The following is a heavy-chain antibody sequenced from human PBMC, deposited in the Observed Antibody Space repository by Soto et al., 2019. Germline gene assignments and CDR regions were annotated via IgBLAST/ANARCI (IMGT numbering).Heavy chain of an antibody. CDR3: ARVIFYGIPNWYFDL. V-gene: IGHV3-11*05. J-gene: IGHJ2*01. Sequence: QVQLVESGGGLVKPGGSLRLSCAASGFTFSDYYMSWIRQAPGKGLEWVSYISSSSSYTNYADSVKGRFTISRDNAKNSLYLQMNSLRDEDTAVYYCARVIFYGIPNWYFDLWGRGTLVTVSS. CDR2: ISSSSSYT. CDR1: GFTFSDYY. D-gene: IGHD3-9*01.